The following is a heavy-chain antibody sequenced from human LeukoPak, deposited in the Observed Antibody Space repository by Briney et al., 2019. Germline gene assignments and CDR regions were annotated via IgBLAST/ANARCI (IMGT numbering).Heavy chain of an antibody. D-gene: IGHD2-15*01. CDR1: GFTFSTYG. CDR3: ARDECSGGSCYDYWFDP. CDR2: ISYDGSNK. J-gene: IGHJ5*02. Sequence: GGSLRLSCVVSGFTFSTYGRFALHWLRQAPGKGLEWVAVISYDGSNKYYADSVKGRFTISRDNSKNTLYLQMNSLRAEDTAVYYCARDECSGGSCYDYWFDPWGQGTLVTVSS. V-gene: IGHV3-30*03.